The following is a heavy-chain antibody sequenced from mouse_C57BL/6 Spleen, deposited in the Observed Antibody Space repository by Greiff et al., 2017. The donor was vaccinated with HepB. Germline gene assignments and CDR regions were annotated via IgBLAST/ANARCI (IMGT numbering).Heavy chain of an antibody. CDR2: INPSSGYT. Sequence: VQLQQSGAELAKPGASVKLSCKASGYTFTSYWMHWVKQRPGQGLEWIGYINPSSGYTKYNQKFKDKATLTADKSSSTAYMQLSSLTYEDSAVYYCALIYYDYDAFAYGGQGTLVTISA. V-gene: IGHV1-7*01. D-gene: IGHD2-4*01. CDR3: ALIYYDYDAFAY. J-gene: IGHJ3*01. CDR1: GYTFTSYW.